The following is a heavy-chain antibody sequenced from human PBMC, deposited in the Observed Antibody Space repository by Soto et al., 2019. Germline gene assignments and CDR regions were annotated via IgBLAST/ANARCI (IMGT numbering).Heavy chain of an antibody. J-gene: IGHJ4*02. CDR2: IYYSGST. CDR1: GGSISSYY. V-gene: IGHV4-59*08. D-gene: IGHD5-12*01. Sequence: SETLSLTCTVSGGSISSYYWSWIRQPPGKGLEWIGYIYYSGSTNYNPSLKSRVTISVDTSKNQFSLKLSSVTAADTAVYYCARADGGYSGYDFPKTGTGVFDYWGQGTLVTVSS. CDR3: ARADGGYSGYDFPKTGTGVFDY.